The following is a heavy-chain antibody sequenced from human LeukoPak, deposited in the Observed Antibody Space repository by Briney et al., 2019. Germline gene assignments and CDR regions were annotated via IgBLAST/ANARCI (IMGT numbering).Heavy chain of an antibody. D-gene: IGHD6-13*01. Sequence: SETLSLTCTVPGGSISSGGYYWSWIRQHPGKGLEWIGYIYYSGSTYYNPSLKSRVTISVDTSKNQFSLKLSSVTAADTAVYYCARAQSSWYDYWGQGTLVTVSS. CDR3: ARAQSSWYDY. CDR1: GGSISSGGYY. J-gene: IGHJ4*02. V-gene: IGHV4-31*03. CDR2: IYYSGST.